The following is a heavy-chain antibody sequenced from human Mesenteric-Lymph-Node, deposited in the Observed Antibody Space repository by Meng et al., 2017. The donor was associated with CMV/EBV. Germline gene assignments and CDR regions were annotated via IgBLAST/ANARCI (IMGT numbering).Heavy chain of an antibody. CDR2: ISSSGSTI. CDR1: GFTFSDYY. Sequence: GESLKISCAASGFTFSDYYMSWIRQAPGKGLEWVSYISSSGSTIYYADSVKGRFTISRDNAKNSLYLQMNSLRAEDTAVYYCARRRCSSTSCSPDYWGQGTLVTVSS. J-gene: IGHJ4*02. CDR3: ARRRCSSTSCSPDY. D-gene: IGHD2-2*01. V-gene: IGHV3-11*04.